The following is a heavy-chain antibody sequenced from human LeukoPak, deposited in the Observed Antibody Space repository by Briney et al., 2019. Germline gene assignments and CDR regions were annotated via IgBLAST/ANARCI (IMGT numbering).Heavy chain of an antibody. CDR3: ARLPVWFGPAAYYFDY. D-gene: IGHD3-10*01. Sequence: SETLSLTCAVYGGSFSGYYCSWIRQPPGKGLEWIVEINHSGSTNYNPSPKSRVTISVDTSKTQFSLKLSSVTAADTAVYYCARLPVWFGPAAYYFDYWGQGTLVTVSS. CDR1: GGSFSGYY. J-gene: IGHJ4*02. CDR2: INHSGST. V-gene: IGHV4-34*01.